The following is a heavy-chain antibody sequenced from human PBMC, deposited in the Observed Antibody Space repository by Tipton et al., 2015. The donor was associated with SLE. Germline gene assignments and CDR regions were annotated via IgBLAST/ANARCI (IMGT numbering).Heavy chain of an antibody. Sequence: SLRLSCAASGFTFSSYEMNWVRQAPGKGLEWVSIIYPGGGTYYADSVKGRFTISRDNSKNTLYLQMNSLRTEDTAVYYCARSPLANAPYDYWGQGTLVTVSS. D-gene: IGHD3-3*02. CDR2: IYPGGGT. CDR3: ARSPLANAPYDY. V-gene: IGHV3-23*03. J-gene: IGHJ4*02. CDR1: GFTFSSYE.